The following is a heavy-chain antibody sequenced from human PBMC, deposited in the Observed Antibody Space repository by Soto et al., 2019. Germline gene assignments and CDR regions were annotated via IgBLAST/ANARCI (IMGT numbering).Heavy chain of an antibody. J-gene: IGHJ4*02. D-gene: IGHD3-10*01. CDR2: VNPIVSTS. CDR1: GDTFNFYS. Sequence: QVQLVQSGAEVKRPGSSVKVSCKASGDTFNFYSINWVRQAPGLGLEWMGRVNPIVSTSNYAQKFQGRVTMTADKSTSTAYMELSSLRPEDTAIYYSASSYGSGYRAFDYWGQGALVTVSS. CDR3: ASSYGSGYRAFDY. V-gene: IGHV1-69*08.